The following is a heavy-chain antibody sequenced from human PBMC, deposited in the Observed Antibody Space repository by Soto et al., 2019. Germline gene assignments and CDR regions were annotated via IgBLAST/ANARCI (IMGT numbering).Heavy chain of an antibody. CDR1: GFTFSSYA. J-gene: IGHJ4*02. Sequence: EVQLLESGGGLVQPGGSLRLSCAASGFTFSSYAMRWVRQAPVKGLEWVSAISGSGGSTYYADSVEGRFTISRDNSKNPLYLQMNSLSAEDTVVYYCARRGRGSYSDYWGQGTLVTVSS. V-gene: IGHV3-23*01. CDR2: ISGSGGST. CDR3: ARRGRGSYSDY. D-gene: IGHD3-16*01.